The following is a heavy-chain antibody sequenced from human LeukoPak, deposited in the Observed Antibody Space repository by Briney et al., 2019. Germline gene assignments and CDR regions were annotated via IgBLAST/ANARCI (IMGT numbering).Heavy chain of an antibody. CDR2: IRYDGSNK. Sequence: GGSLRLSCAASGFTFSSYGMHWVRQAPGKGLEWVAFIRYDGSNKYYADSVKGRFTISRDNSENTLYLQMNSLTPEDTAVYYCTRDAPYMDVWGKGTTVTVSS. CDR1: GFTFSSYG. J-gene: IGHJ6*03. V-gene: IGHV3-30*02. CDR3: TRDAPYMDV.